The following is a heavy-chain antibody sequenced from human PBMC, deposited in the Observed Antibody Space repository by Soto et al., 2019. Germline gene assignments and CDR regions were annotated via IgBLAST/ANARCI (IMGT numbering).Heavy chain of an antibody. D-gene: IGHD6-13*01. CDR3: AKGGIGEPGAVDY. CDR1: GFTFSRYA. J-gene: IGHJ4*02. Sequence: EVQLLESGGGLVQPGGSLRLSCAASGFTFSRYAMTWVRQAPGKGLEWVSSLNSGASSTYYADSVKGRFTISRDNSENMLYLQMNSLMAGDTALYYCAKGGIGEPGAVDYWGQGTLVTVSS. CDR2: LNSGASST. V-gene: IGHV3-23*01.